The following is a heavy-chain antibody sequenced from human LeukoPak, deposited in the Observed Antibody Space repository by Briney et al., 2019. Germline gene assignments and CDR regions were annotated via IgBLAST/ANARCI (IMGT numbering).Heavy chain of an antibody. CDR3: AKDKGWCSGGSCYSGAFDI. Sequence: GGSLRLSRAASGFTFSSYVMHWVRQAPAKGLEWVAVISYDGSNKYYADSVKGRFTIYRDISKNTLYLQMNSLRAEDTAVYYCAKDKGWCSGGSCYSGAFDIWGQGTMVTVSS. J-gene: IGHJ3*02. CDR2: ISYDGSNK. D-gene: IGHD2-15*01. V-gene: IGHV3-30*18. CDR1: GFTFSSYV.